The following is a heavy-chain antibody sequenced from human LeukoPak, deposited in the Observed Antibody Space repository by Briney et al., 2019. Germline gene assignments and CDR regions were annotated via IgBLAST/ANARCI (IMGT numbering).Heavy chain of an antibody. CDR3: ARLALYGAGDNWFDP. CDR1: GGSISSYY. J-gene: IGHJ5*02. Sequence: SETLSLTCTVSGGSISSYYWSWIRQPPGKGLEWIGFIFYSGTTNYNPSLKSRVTISVDTSKNQFSLKLSSVTAADTAVYFCARLALYGAGDNWFDPWGQGTLVTVSS. D-gene: IGHD3-16*01. CDR2: IFYSGTT. V-gene: IGHV4-59*08.